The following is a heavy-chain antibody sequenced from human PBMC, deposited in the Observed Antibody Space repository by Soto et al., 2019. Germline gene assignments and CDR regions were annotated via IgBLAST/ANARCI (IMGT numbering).Heavy chain of an antibody. Sequence: SVKVSCKASGGTFSSYAIGWVRQAPGQGLEWMGGIIPIFGTANYAQKFQGRVTITADESTSTAYMELSSLRSEDTAVYYCARVPRRYCSSTSCYEVDPWGQGTLVTSPQ. CDR1: GGTFSSYA. D-gene: IGHD2-2*01. CDR3: ARVPRRYCSSTSCYEVDP. CDR2: IIPIFGTA. J-gene: IGHJ5*02. V-gene: IGHV1-69*13.